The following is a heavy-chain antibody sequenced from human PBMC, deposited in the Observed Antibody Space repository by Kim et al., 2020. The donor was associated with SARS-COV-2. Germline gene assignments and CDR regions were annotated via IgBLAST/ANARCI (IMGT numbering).Heavy chain of an antibody. V-gene: IGHV2-5*01. Sequence: RYSPSLKSRLTITKDTSKNQVVLTMTNLDPVDTATYYCAHRLERRSYLDYWGQGTLVTVSS. CDR3: AHRLERRSYLDY. D-gene: IGHD3-3*01. J-gene: IGHJ4*02.